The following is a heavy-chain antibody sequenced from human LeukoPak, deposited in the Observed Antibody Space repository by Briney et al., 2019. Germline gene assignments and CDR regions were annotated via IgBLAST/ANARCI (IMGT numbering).Heavy chain of an antibody. V-gene: IGHV3-30*18. D-gene: IGHD6-13*01. CDR3: AKDHGYTGSWLFNWFDP. J-gene: IGHJ5*02. CDR1: GFSFSIYG. CDR2: ISYDGSNK. Sequence: GGSLRLSCAASGFSFSIYGMHWVRQAPGKGLEWVALISYDGSNKYYADSVKGRFTISRDDSMNTVYLQMNSLRTKDTAVYYCAKDHGYTGSWLFNWFDPWGQGTLVTVSS.